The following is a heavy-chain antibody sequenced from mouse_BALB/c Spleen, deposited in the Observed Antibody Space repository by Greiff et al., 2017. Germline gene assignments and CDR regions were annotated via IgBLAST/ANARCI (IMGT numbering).Heavy chain of an antibody. CDR1: GFSLTGYG. CDR2: IWGDGST. D-gene: IGHD1-1*01. Sequence: VMLVESGPGLVAPSQSLSITCTVSGFSLTGYGVNWVRQPPGKGLEWLGMIWGDGSTDYNSALKSRLSISKDNSKSQVFLKMNSLQTDDTARYYCARDNYYGSSYDWYFDVWGAGTTVTVSS. V-gene: IGHV2-6-7*01. CDR3: ARDNYYGSSYDWYFDV. J-gene: IGHJ1*01.